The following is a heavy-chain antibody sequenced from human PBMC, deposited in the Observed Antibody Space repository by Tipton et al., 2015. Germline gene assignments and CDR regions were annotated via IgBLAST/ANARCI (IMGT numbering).Heavy chain of an antibody. D-gene: IGHD5-24*01. Sequence: TLSLTCAVSRGSVNSGSFYWSWIRLPPGKGLECIGYIHNSGNTDYNPSLKSRVTISLDMSKNQFSLELTSVTAADTAVYYCARDLEHGMDVWGQGTTVTVSS. J-gene: IGHJ6*02. CDR3: ARDLEHGMDV. CDR2: IHNSGNT. V-gene: IGHV4-61*01. CDR1: RGSVNSGSFY.